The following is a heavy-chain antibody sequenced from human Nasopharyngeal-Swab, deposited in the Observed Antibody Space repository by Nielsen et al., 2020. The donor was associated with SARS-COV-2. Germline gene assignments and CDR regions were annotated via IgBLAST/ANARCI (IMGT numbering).Heavy chain of an antibody. CDR1: GFTFNNYN. J-gene: IGHJ5*02. CDR2: ISSSSSYI. Sequence: GGSLRLSCAASGFTFNNYNFNWVRQAPGKGLEWVSSISSSSSYIYYADSVKGRFTISRDNAKNSLYLQMNSLRAEDTAVYYCVKHSGNYLHNWFGPWGQGTPVTVSS. D-gene: IGHD5-24*01. CDR3: VKHSGNYLHNWFGP. V-gene: IGHV3-21*01.